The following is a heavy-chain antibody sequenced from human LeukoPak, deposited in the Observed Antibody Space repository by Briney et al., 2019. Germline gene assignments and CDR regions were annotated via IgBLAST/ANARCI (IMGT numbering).Heavy chain of an antibody. D-gene: IGHD5-18*01. CDR3: ARSGSYGYFWFDP. V-gene: IGHV3-11*01. J-gene: IGHJ5*02. Sequence: GGPLRLSCAASGFTFSDYYMSWIRQAPGKGLEWVSYISSSGSTIYYADSVKGRFTISRDNAKNSLYLQMNSLRAEDTAVYYCARSGSYGYFWFDPWGQGTLVTVSS. CDR1: GFTFSDYY. CDR2: ISSSGSTI.